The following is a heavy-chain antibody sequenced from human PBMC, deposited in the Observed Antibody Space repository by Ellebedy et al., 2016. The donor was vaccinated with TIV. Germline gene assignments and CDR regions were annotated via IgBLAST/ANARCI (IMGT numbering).Heavy chain of an antibody. D-gene: IGHD1-1*01. J-gene: IGHJ4*02. CDR1: GFTFSTYW. Sequence: GESLKISCAASGFTFSTYWMGWVRQAAGKGLELVAKIKEDGSLKYYVDAVKGRFAISRDNAKNSLYLQMNSLRAEDTAVYYCARYGNLGYWGQGTLVTVSS. CDR3: ARYGNLGY. CDR2: IKEDGSLK. V-gene: IGHV3-7*03.